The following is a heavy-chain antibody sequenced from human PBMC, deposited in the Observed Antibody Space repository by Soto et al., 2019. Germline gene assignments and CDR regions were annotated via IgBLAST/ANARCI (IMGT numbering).Heavy chain of an antibody. J-gene: IGHJ4*02. Sequence: QVHLVQSGAEVKKPGASVKVSCKGSGYAFTTYGITWVRQAPGQGLEWMGWISAHNGNTNYAQKLQGRVTVTRDTSTRTAYMELRRLRSDGAAVYYCARGRYGDYWGQGALVTVSS. CDR3: ARGRYGDY. CDR1: GYAFTTYG. V-gene: IGHV1-18*01. CDR2: ISAHNGNT. D-gene: IGHD1-1*01.